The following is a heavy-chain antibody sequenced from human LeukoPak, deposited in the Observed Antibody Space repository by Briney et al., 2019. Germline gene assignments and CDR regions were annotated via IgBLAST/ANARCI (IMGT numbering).Heavy chain of an antibody. J-gene: IGHJ6*03. CDR1: GGSISSYY. V-gene: IGHV4-34*01. CDR2: INHSGST. Sequence: SETLSLTCTVSGGSISSYYWSWIRQPPGKGLEWIGEINHSGSTNYNPSLKSRVTISVDTSKNQFSLKLSSVTAADTAVYYCARQVEKRIRGRNYYYYYYMDVWGKGTTVTISS. CDR3: ARQVEKRIRGRNYYYYYYMDV. D-gene: IGHD3-10*01.